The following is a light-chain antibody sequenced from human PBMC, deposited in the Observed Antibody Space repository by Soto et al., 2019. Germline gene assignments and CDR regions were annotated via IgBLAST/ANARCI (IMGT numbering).Light chain of an antibody. V-gene: IGKV3-15*01. CDR2: GAS. CDR3: QQFNSWPRT. Sequence: EIVLTQSPATLSLSPGDRATLSCRASQSVSSYLAWYQQKPGQAPRLLVYGASTTATDIPARFFGSGSETDFTLTITGRQSEDFGIYYCQQFNSWPRTFGQGTKVEIK. J-gene: IGKJ1*01. CDR1: QSVSSY.